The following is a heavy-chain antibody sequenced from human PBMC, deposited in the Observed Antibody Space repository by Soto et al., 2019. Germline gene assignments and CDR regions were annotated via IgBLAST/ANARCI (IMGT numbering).Heavy chain of an antibody. CDR3: ARDMGVNDNGDYVDY. Sequence: QVQLVQSGAEVKNPGASVKVSCMTSGYTFINYGITWVRQAPGQGLEWMGWISGYNGNTKNAQKGTGRVTMTTATTTRTAHIELWSLKPDDTAVYYCARDMGVNDNGDYVDYWGQGTLVTVSS. CDR2: ISGYNGNT. V-gene: IGHV1-18*01. CDR1: GYTFINYG. D-gene: IGHD4-17*01. J-gene: IGHJ4*02.